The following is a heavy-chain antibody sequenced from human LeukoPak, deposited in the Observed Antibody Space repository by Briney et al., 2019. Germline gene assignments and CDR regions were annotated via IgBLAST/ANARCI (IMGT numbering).Heavy chain of an antibody. Sequence: SETLSLTCAVYGGSFSGYYWSLIRQPPGKGLEWIGEINHSGSTNYNPSLKSRVTISVDTSKNQFSLKLSSVTAADTAVYYCARATLYYDFWSGYRDWFDPWGQGTLVTVSS. J-gene: IGHJ5*02. CDR2: INHSGST. CDR1: GGSFSGYY. V-gene: IGHV4-34*01. D-gene: IGHD3-3*01. CDR3: ARATLYYDFWSGYRDWFDP.